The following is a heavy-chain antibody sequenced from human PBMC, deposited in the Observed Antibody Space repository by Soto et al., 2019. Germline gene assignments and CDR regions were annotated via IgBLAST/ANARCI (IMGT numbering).Heavy chain of an antibody. J-gene: IGHJ3*02. D-gene: IGHD6-19*01. CDR1: GFTFSSYA. Sequence: GESLKISCAASGFTFSSYAMSWVRQAPGKGLEWVSAISGSGGSTYYADSVKGRFTISRDNSKNTLYLQMNSLRAEDTAVYYCARTQWHPTNDAFDIWGQGTMVTVSS. CDR3: ARTQWHPTNDAFDI. V-gene: IGHV3-23*01. CDR2: ISGSGGST.